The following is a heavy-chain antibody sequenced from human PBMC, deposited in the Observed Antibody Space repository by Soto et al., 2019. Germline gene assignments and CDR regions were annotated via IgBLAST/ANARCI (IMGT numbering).Heavy chain of an antibody. CDR1: GYTFTSYN. J-gene: IGHJ4*02. Sequence: ASVKVSCKTSGYTFTSYNINWVRQAPGQGLEWLGWISAHSGNTKYIEKVQGRITMTTDTSTKTGYMELWSLTPDDTAVYFCARDYGATSPDYFDYWGQGTLVTVSS. D-gene: IGHD4-17*01. V-gene: IGHV1-18*04. CDR2: ISAHSGNT. CDR3: ARDYGATSPDYFDY.